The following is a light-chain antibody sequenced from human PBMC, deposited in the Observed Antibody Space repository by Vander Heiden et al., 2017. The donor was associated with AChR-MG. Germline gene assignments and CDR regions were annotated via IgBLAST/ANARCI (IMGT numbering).Light chain of an antibody. CDR3: SSYTSSSVVI. CDR2: DVS. V-gene: IGLV2-14*03. J-gene: IGLJ2*01. Sequence: SVLTQPASVSGPLGQSITISCTGTSTDIGGYDYVSWYHQHPGKAPKLMIYDVSNRPSGVSNRFSGSKSGNTASLTISGLQAEDEADYYCSSYTSSSVVIVGGGTKLTVL. CDR1: STDIGGYDY.